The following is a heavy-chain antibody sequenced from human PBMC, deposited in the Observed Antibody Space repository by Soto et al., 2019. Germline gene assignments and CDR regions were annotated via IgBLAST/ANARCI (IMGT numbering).Heavy chain of an antibody. J-gene: IGHJ5*02. D-gene: IGHD4-4*01. CDR3: ARVVGMTTVSNNWFDP. CDR2: INPNSGGT. CDR1: GYTFTGYY. Sequence: ASVKVSCKASGYTFTGYYMHWVRQAPGQGLEWMGWINPNSGGTNYAQKFQGRVTMTRDTSISTAYMELSRLRSDDTTVYYCARVVGMTTVSNNWFDPWGQGTLVTVSS. V-gene: IGHV1-2*02.